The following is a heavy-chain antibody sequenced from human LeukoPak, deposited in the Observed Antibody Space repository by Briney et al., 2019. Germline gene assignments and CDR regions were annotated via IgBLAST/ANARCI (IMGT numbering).Heavy chain of an antibody. Sequence: GGSLRLSCAVSGYTFSDYYMSWIRQAPGKGLEWVSYISSSGSTIYYADSVKGRFTISRDNAKNSLYLQMNSLRAEDTAVYYCARALYYDSSGYLYYFDYWGQGTLVTVSS. CDR2: ISSSGSTI. J-gene: IGHJ4*02. V-gene: IGHV3-11*01. CDR1: GYTFSDYY. D-gene: IGHD3-22*01. CDR3: ARALYYDSSGYLYYFDY.